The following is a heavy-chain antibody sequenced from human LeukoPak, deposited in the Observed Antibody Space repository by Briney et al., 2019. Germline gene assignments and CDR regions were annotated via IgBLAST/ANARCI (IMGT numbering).Heavy chain of an antibody. Sequence: ASVKVSCKASGYTFNTYGITWVRQAPGQGLEWMGWISPYNGNTNYAQKFQGRVTIAADESTSTAYMELSSLRSEDTAAYYCARANSSSNHDAFDIWGQGTMVTVSS. CDR1: GYTFNTYG. J-gene: IGHJ3*02. D-gene: IGHD6-13*01. V-gene: IGHV1-18*01. CDR2: ISPYNGNT. CDR3: ARANSSSNHDAFDI.